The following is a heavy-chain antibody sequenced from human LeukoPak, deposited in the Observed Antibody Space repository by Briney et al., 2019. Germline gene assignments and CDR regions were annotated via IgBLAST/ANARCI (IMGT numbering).Heavy chain of an antibody. CDR1: GYTFTSYA. V-gene: IGHV1-3*01. CDR3: TRKLRLDEH. CDR2: INAGNGNT. D-gene: IGHD1-7*01. J-gene: IGHJ4*02. Sequence: ASVKVSCKASGYTFTSYAMHWVRQAPGQRLEWMGWINAGNGNTKYSQKFQGRVTITRDTSASTAYMELSSLTPDDTAIYYCTRKLRLDEHWGQGTLVAVSS.